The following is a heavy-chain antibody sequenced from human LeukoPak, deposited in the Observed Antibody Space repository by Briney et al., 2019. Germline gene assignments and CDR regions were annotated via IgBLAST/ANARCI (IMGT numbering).Heavy chain of an antibody. J-gene: IGHJ4*02. CDR1: GFTFSDYN. D-gene: IGHD1-20*01. CDR2: ISHSGGAI. Sequence: PGGSLRLSCVASGFTFSDYNMNWIRQAPGKGMEWLSYISHSGGAIYYADSVRGRFTISRDNAKKSLYLQMNSLNAEDTAVYYRTRYNWNDFAVDYWGQGTLVTVSS. CDR3: TRYNWNDFAVDY. V-gene: IGHV3-11*01.